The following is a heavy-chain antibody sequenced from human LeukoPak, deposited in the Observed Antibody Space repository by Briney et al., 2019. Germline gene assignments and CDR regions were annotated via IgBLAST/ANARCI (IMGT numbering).Heavy chain of an antibody. D-gene: IGHD2-15*01. V-gene: IGHV3-15*01. CDR1: GFTFSNAW. Sequence: GGSLRLSCAASGFTFSNAWMSWVRQAPGKGLEWVGRIKSKTDGGTTDYAAPVKGRFTISRDDSKNTLYLQMNSLKTEDTAVYYCTTASNRYCSGGSCYSRDYWGQGTLVTVSS. CDR3: TTASNRYCSGGSCYSRDY. J-gene: IGHJ4*02. CDR2: IKSKTDGGTT.